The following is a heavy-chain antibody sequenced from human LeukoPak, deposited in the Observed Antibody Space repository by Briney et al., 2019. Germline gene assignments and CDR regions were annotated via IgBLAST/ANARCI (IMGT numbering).Heavy chain of an antibody. CDR1: GFSFTNYW. V-gene: IGHV5-51*01. CDR2: IYPGDSDT. Sequence: GESLKISCKASGFSFTNYWIGWVRQMPGKGLEWMGIIYPGDSDTRYSPSFQGQVTISADKSSSTAYLHWSSLKVSDTAMYYCARASRDGYNQNFDYWGQGTLVTVSS. D-gene: IGHD5-24*01. J-gene: IGHJ4*02. CDR3: ARASRDGYNQNFDY.